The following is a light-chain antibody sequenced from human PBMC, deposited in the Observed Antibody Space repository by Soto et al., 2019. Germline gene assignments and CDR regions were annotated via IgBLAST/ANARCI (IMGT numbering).Light chain of an antibody. J-gene: IGLJ1*01. V-gene: IGLV2-8*01. CDR1: KNDIGVYDF. Sequence: ALSQPTSASGSHGKSVTICCTETKNDIGVYDFVSWYQHHPGKAPRLIIYEVVQRPSGVPDRFSGSKSGNTASLTVSGLQAADEADYFCKSYAGSNTYVFGSGTKVTGL. CDR2: EVV. CDR3: KSYAGSNTYV.